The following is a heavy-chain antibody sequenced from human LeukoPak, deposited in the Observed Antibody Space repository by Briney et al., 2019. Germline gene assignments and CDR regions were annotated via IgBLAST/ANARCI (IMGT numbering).Heavy chain of an antibody. CDR2: ISSSGNTR. J-gene: IGHJ6*02. D-gene: IGHD3-16*02. Sequence: GGSLRLSCAASGFTFSSYEMNWVRQAPEKGLEWVSYISSSGNTRYYADSVKGRFTMSRDNAKNSFYLQMNSLRAEDTAVYYCAREEIVYYGMDVWGQGTTVTVSS. CDR3: AREEIVYYGMDV. CDR1: GFTFSSYE. V-gene: IGHV3-48*03.